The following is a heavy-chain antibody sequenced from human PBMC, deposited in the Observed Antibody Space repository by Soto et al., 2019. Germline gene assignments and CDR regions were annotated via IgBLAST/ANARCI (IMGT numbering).Heavy chain of an antibody. D-gene: IGHD1-1*01. Sequence: XGCLRLTFSASGFTFSNFSMHWVRQAPGKGLEYVSVITSNGDNTYHADSVQGRFTISRDNSKSTLYLQMTSLRVEDTAVYYCVKGKQLLRYYFEDWGRGALVTVSS. CDR1: GFTFSNFS. V-gene: IGHV3-64D*06. J-gene: IGHJ4*02. CDR2: ITSNGDNT. CDR3: VKGKQLLRYYFED.